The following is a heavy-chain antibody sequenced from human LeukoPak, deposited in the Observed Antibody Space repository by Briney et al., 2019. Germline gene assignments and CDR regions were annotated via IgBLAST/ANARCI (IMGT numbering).Heavy chain of an antibody. CDR1: GFTFSSYA. D-gene: IGHD6-13*01. CDR2: ISGSGGST. V-gene: IGHV3-23*01. Sequence: GGSLRLSCAASGFTFSSYAMNWVRQAPGKGLEWVSAISGSGGSTNYADSVKGRFTISRDNSKNTLYLQMNSLRAEDTAVYYCAKDKVAAAGNRKPYYYYGMDVWGQGTTVTVSS. J-gene: IGHJ6*02. CDR3: AKDKVAAAGNRKPYYYYGMDV.